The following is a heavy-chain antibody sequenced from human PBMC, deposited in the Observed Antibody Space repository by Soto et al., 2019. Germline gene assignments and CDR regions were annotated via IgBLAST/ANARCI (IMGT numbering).Heavy chain of an antibody. CDR3: AKAHLEIAARPVYYYYGMDV. CDR2: ISGSGGST. Sequence: SGGSLRLSCAASGFTFSSYAMSWVRQAPGKGLEWVSAISGSGGSTYYADSVKGRFTISRDNSKNTLYLQMNSLRAEDTAVYYCAKAHLEIAARPVYYYYGMDVWGQGTKVTVSS. J-gene: IGHJ6*02. V-gene: IGHV3-23*01. D-gene: IGHD6-6*01. CDR1: GFTFSSYA.